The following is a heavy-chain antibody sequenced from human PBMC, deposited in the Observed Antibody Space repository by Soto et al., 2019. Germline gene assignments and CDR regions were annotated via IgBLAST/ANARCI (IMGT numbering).Heavy chain of an antibody. CDR1: GGSISSSSYY. D-gene: IGHD3-10*01. CDR2: IYYSGST. V-gene: IGHV4-39*01. Sequence: NPSETLSLTCTVSGGSISSSSYYWGWIRQPPGKGLEWIGSIYYSGSTYYNPSLKSRVTISVDTSKNQFSLKLSSVTAADTAVYYCARFRRGEEEFDYWGQGTLVTVSS. J-gene: IGHJ4*02. CDR3: ARFRRGEEEFDY.